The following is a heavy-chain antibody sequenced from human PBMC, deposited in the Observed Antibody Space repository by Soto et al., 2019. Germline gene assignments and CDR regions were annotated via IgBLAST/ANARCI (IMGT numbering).Heavy chain of an antibody. V-gene: IGHV5-10-1*03. CDR3: ASGRDCSSTSCYNAFDI. D-gene: IGHD2-2*02. Sequence: EVQLVQSGAEVKKPGESLRISCKGSGYSFTSYWISWVRQMPGKGLEWMGRIDPSDSYTNYSPSFQGHVTISADKSISTAYLQWSSLKASDTAMYYCASGRDCSSTSCYNAFDIWGQGTMVTVSS. J-gene: IGHJ3*02. CDR2: IDPSDSYT. CDR1: GYSFTSYW.